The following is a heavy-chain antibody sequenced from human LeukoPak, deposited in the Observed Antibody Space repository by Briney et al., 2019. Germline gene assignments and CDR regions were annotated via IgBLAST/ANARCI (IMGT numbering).Heavy chain of an antibody. CDR2: IIPILGIA. CDR3: ARDSVLGCGGDCYTHFDY. V-gene: IGHV1-69*04. D-gene: IGHD2-21*02. J-gene: IGHJ4*02. CDR1: GGTFSSYA. Sequence: SSVKVSCKASGGTFSSYAISWVRQAPGQGLEWMGRIIPILGIANYAQKFQGRVTITADKSTSTAYMELSSLGSEDTAVYYCARDSVLGCGGDCYTHFDYWGQGTLVTVSS.